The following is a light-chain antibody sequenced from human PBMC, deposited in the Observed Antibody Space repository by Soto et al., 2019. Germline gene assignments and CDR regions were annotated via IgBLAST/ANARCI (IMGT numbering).Light chain of an antibody. Sequence: EIALTQSPATLSLSPGERATLSCRASHSVSSYLAWYQQKPGRAPRLLIYDTSKRATGIPARFCGSGSGTDFSLTIGSLEPEDFAVYCCQQRDNLPWTFGGGTKVEIK. CDR3: QQRDNLPWT. CDR1: HSVSSY. V-gene: IGKV3-11*01. CDR2: DTS. J-gene: IGKJ4*01.